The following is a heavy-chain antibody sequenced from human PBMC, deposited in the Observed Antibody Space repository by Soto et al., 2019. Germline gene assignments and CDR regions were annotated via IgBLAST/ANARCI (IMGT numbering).Heavy chain of an antibody. D-gene: IGHD6-13*01. CDR1: GGSMRNYF. V-gene: IGHV4-59*01. J-gene: IGHJ4*02. Sequence: SETLSLTCTVSGGSMRNYFWTWIRQPPGKGLGWIGYIHYSGTTSFFPSYNPSLRSRVTISEDTSKNQFSLKLLSVTTADTAVYFCAAGEASSRNLAPYYLDFWGQGTLVTVSS. CDR3: AAGEASSRNLAPYYLDF. CDR2: IHYSGTT.